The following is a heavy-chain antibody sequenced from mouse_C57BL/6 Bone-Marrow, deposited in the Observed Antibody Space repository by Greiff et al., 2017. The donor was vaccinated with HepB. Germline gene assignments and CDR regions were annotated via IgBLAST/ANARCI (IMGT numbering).Heavy chain of an antibody. D-gene: IGHD1-1*01. V-gene: IGHV5-9*01. CDR1: GFTFSSYT. CDR3: ARNYYGSIWAY. J-gene: IGHJ3*01. Sequence: DVMLVESGGGLVKPGGSLKLSCAASGFTFSSYTMSWVRQTPEKRLEWVATISGGGGNTYYPDSVKGRFTISRYNAKNTMYLQMSSLRSEDTALYYCARNYYGSIWAYGGQGTLVTVSA. CDR2: ISGGGGNT.